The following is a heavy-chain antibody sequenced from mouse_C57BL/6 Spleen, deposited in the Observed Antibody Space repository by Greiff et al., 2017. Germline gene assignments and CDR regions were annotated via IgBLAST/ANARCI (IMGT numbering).Heavy chain of an antibody. CDR3: ARKPSYYFDY. J-gene: IGHJ2*01. CDR1: GYTFTDYY. CDR2: INPNNGGT. Sequence: LVKPGASVKISCKASGYTFTDYYMNWVKQSHGKSLEWIGDINPNNGGTSYNQKFKGKATLTVDKSSSTAYMELRSLTSEDSAVYYCARKPSYYFDYWGQGTTLTVSS. V-gene: IGHV1-26*01.